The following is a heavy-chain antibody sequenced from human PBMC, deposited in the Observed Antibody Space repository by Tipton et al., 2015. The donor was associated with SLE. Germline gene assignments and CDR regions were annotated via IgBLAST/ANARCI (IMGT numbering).Heavy chain of an antibody. D-gene: IGHD5-12*01. CDR1: GYSISSGYY. Sequence: TLSLTCTVSGYSISSGYYWGWIRQPPGKGLEWIGSIYHSGSTYYNPSLKSRVTISVDTSKNQFSLKLSSVTAADTAVYYCARSRFLRGYSGYVEAFDIWGQGTMVTVSS. J-gene: IGHJ3*02. V-gene: IGHV4-38-2*02. CDR2: IYHSGST. CDR3: ARSRFLRGYSGYVEAFDI.